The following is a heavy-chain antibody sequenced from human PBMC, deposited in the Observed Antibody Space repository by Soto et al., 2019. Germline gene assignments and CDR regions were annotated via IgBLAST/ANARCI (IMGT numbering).Heavy chain of an antibody. CDR1: GGSISSSNW. CDR2: IYHSGST. CDR3: ASWREMAPRTADWFDP. J-gene: IGHJ5*02. Sequence: SETLSLTCAVSGGSISSSNWWSWVRQPPGKGLEWIGEIYHSGSTNYNPSLKSRVTISVDKSKNQFSLKLSSVTAADTAVYYCASWREMAPRTADWFDPRGQGTLVTVSS. D-gene: IGHD2-2*01. V-gene: IGHV4-4*02.